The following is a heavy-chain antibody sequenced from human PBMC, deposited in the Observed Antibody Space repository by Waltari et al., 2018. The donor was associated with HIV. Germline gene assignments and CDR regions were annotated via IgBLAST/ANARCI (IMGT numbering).Heavy chain of an antibody. CDR1: GDTFTGYH. D-gene: IGHD4-17*01. CDR3: ARVTTVTGDSYFYYGMDV. J-gene: IGHJ6*02. Sequence: QVQLIQSGAEVRDPGASVKVSCKASGDTFTGYHLHWVRQAPGQGLEWMGRINPNPSGTNYSPKFQARVTMTRDISIGTAYMELTSLRPNDAAVYYCARVTTVTGDSYFYYGMDVWGQGTTVVVSS. CDR2: INPNPSGT. V-gene: IGHV1-2*06.